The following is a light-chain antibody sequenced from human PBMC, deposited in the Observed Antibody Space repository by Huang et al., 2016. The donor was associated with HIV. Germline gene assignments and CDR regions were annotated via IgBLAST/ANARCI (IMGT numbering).Light chain of an antibody. CDR3: QRFGGSPEWT. Sequence: EIVLTQSPGTLSLSPGERASLSCRASQSVSSDYLAWYQQKPGQAPRLLIYGASSRATGIPDRFSGSGSGTDFTLTISRLEPEDFAVDFCQRFGGSPEWTFGQGTKVEIK. V-gene: IGKV3-20*01. CDR2: GAS. CDR1: QSVSSDY. J-gene: IGKJ1*01.